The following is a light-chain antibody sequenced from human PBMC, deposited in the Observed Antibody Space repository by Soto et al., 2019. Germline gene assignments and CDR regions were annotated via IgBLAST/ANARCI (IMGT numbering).Light chain of an antibody. CDR1: QSISSW. CDR2: DSS. V-gene: IGKV1-5*01. CDR3: QQYNGYRWT. J-gene: IGKJ1*01. Sequence: IQLTQSPSTLSSSVGDRVTITCRASQSISSWLAWYQQKPGRAPKLLIYDSSSLESGVPSRFRGSGSGTEFTLTISSLQPEDFETYYCQQYNGYRWTFGQGTKVDIK.